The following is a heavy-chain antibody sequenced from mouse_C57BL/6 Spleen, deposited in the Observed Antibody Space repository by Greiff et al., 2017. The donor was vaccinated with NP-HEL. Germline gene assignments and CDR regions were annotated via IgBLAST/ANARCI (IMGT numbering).Heavy chain of an antibody. CDR1: GYTFTDYE. D-gene: IGHD1-1*01. Sequence: QVQLQQSGAELVRPGASVTLSCKASGYTFTDYEMHWVKQTPVHGLEWIGAIDPETGGTAYNQKFKGKAILTADKSSSTAYMELRSLTSEDSAVYYCTRLPYYYGSSEGWYFDVWGTGTTVTVSS. J-gene: IGHJ1*03. CDR2: IDPETGGT. V-gene: IGHV1-15*01. CDR3: TRLPYYYGSSEGWYFDV.